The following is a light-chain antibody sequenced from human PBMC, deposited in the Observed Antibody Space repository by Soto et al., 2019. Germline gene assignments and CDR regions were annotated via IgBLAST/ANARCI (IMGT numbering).Light chain of an antibody. CDR2: KAS. Sequence: GDRVIITCLASQSVSNWLAWYQQKPGKAPNLLIDKASTLKSGVPSRFSGSGSGTEFTLTISSLQPDDFATYYCQHYNSYSEAFGQGTKVDI. CDR1: QSVSNW. J-gene: IGKJ1*01. V-gene: IGKV1-5*03. CDR3: QHYNSYSEA.